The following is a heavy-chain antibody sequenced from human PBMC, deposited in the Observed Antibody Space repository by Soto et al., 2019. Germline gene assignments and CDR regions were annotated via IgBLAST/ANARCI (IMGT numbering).Heavy chain of an antibody. CDR1: GYTLTELS. Sequence: ASVKVSCKVSGYTLTELSMHWARQAPGKGLEWMGGFDPEDGETTYAQKFQGRVTMTEDTSTDTAYMELSSLRSEDTAVYYCATGATIFGVVANWGQGTLVTVSS. J-gene: IGHJ4*02. D-gene: IGHD3-3*01. CDR2: FDPEDGET. CDR3: ATGATIFGVVAN. V-gene: IGHV1-24*01.